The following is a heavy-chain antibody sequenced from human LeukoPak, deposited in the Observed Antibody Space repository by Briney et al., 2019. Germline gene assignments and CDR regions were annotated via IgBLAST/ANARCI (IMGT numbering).Heavy chain of an antibody. Sequence: ASVKVSCKASGYTFDIYNVYWVRQATGKGLEWMGWMNPRTGFAGYAQKLQDRVNMTRNTFITTAYMELTSLRSEDTAVYFCARGGIRDSNNVNYLYMDVWGKGTTVIVSS. CDR2: MNPRTGFA. D-gene: IGHD4-11*01. CDR3: ARGGIRDSNNVNYLYMDV. CDR1: GYTFDIYN. J-gene: IGHJ6*04. V-gene: IGHV1-8*01.